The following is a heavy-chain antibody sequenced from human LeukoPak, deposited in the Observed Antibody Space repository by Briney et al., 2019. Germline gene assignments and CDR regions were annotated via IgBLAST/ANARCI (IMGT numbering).Heavy chain of an antibody. V-gene: IGHV3-21*06. Sequence: PGRSLRLSCAASGFTFSTHAMHWVRQAPGKGLEWVSSIATSSDYIYYAGSLKGRFTISRDNAKNSLYLHMNSLRPDDTAVYYCARGRSITILRGVAISDGFDIWGQGTKVTVS. CDR3: ARGRSITILRGVAISDGFDI. CDR2: IATSSDYI. J-gene: IGHJ3*02. CDR1: GFTFSTHA. D-gene: IGHD3-10*01.